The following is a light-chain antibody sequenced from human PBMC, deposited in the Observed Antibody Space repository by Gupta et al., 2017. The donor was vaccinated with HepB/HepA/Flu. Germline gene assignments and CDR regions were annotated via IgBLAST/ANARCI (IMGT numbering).Light chain of an antibody. Sequence: QSALTQPASVSGSPGQSITISCPGTSSDVGGYNYVSWYQQHPGKAPKLMIYDVSNRPSGVSDRFSASKSGNTASLTISGLQAEDEADYFCNSYTSSSTLYVFGTGTKVTVL. CDR2: DVS. CDR3: NSYTSSSTLYV. J-gene: IGLJ1*01. CDR1: SSDVGGYNY. V-gene: IGLV2-14*03.